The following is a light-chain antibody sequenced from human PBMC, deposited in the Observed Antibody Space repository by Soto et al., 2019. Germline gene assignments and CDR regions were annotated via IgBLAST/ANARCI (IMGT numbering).Light chain of an antibody. Sequence: QSALTQPASVSGSPGQSITISCTGTSSDVGGYNFVSWYQHHPGKAPKLMISEVSNRPSGVSNRFSGSKSGNTASLTISGLQAEDEADYYCQSYDSTLSARYVFGTGTKLTVL. CDR3: QSYDSTLSARYV. J-gene: IGLJ1*01. CDR1: SSDVGGYNF. CDR2: EVS. V-gene: IGLV2-14*01.